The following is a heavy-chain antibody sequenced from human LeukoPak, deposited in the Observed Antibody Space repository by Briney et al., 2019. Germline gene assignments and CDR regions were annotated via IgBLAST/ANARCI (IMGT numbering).Heavy chain of an antibody. V-gene: IGHV1-46*01. Sequence: ASLKVSCKASGYTFTSYYIHWVRQAPGQGLEWMVIINPNRVSTSYAQKFHGRVTITRDTSTSTVYMEMSSLRSEDTAVYYCARGGGIPVAGAFDYWGQGTLVTVSS. CDR1: GYTFTSYY. J-gene: IGHJ4*02. D-gene: IGHD6-19*01. CDR2: INPNRVST. CDR3: ARGGGIPVAGAFDY.